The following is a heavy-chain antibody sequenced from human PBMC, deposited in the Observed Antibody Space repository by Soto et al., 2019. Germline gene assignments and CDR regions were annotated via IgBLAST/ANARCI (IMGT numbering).Heavy chain of an antibody. D-gene: IGHD2-21*01. CDR3: AHTTRLQLRADGDRRDAFDV. J-gene: IGHJ3*01. CDR2: IYWDDQK. V-gene: IGHV2-5*02. Sequence: QITLKESGPTLVKPTQTLTLDCTFSGFSLRASGFGVGWIRQPPGKAPEWLAVIYWDDQKRYSPSLESRLSVTKDPSGNQVVLTMTNLDPLDTGTYFCAHTTRLQLRADGDRRDAFDVWGQGTTVTVSS. CDR1: GFSLRASGFG.